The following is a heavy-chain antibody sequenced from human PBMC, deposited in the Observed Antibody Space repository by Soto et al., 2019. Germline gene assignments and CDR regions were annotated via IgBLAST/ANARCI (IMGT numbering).Heavy chain of an antibody. CDR2: VYWSDEK. V-gene: IGHV2-5*01. CDR1: CFSLKSSGVG. Sequence: GPTLVNPPQTRPLTCTFSCFSLKSSGVGVAWIRQPPGKALEWLALVYWSDEKRYSPSLKNRLTTTKDTSKNEVVLTLTNMDPLDTATYYCAHKQYYFHTGNYYNVRWFDPWGQGILVTVSS. CDR3: AHKQYYFHTGNYYNVRWFDP. D-gene: IGHD3-10*01. J-gene: IGHJ5*02.